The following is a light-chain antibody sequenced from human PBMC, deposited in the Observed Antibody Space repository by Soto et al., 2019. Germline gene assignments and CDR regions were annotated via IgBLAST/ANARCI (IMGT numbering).Light chain of an antibody. V-gene: IGKV3-20*01. CDR3: QQYGSSPWT. J-gene: IGKJ1*01. CDR1: QSVSSSY. Sequence: EIVLTQSPGTLSLSPGERATLSCRASQSVSSSYLAWYQQKPGQAPRLLIYGASSRATGIPDRFSGSGSGTDFTLTISRLEPEGLAVYYCQQYGSSPWTFGQGTQVEIK. CDR2: GAS.